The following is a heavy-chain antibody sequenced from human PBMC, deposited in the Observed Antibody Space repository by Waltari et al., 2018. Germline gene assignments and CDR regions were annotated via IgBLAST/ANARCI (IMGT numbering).Heavy chain of an antibody. V-gene: IGHV4-4*09. Sequence: QVQLQESGPGLVKPSETLSLTCTVSGDSLSKSYFHWIRQPPGKGLEWIGYIFSTGSTSDNPALKSRVTISVDTYKNQFSLKLTSMTAADTAVYYCATSPSSSWYWIDPWGQGTLVTVSS. J-gene: IGHJ5*02. CDR2: IFSTGST. CDR1: GDSLSKSY. D-gene: IGHD6-13*01. CDR3: ATSPSSSWYWIDP.